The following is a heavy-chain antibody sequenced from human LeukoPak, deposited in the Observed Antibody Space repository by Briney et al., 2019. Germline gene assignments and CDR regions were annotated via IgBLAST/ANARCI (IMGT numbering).Heavy chain of an antibody. D-gene: IGHD3-22*01. J-gene: IGHJ6*03. CDR1: GFTFSTYG. Sequence: GGSLRLSCATSGFTFSTYGMTWVRQAPGKGLEWVAGISGRGITTTYAESVEGRFTIPRDNSKNPLYVQMDSLRVEDTAVYYCAKYDNSFFYNYLDVWGKGTTVTVSS. V-gene: IGHV3-23*01. CDR3: AKYDNSFFYNYLDV. CDR2: ISGRGITT.